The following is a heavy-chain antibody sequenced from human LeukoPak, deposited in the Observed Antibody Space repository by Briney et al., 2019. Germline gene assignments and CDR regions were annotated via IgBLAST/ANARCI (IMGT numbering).Heavy chain of an antibody. D-gene: IGHD3-10*01. CDR2: IKQDGSEK. Sequence: GGSLRLSCAASGFTFSSYWMSWVRQAPGKGPEWVANIKQDGSEKYYVDSVKGRFTISRDNAKNSLYLQMNSLRAEDTAVYYCARDRGGMVRGVNNWFDAWGQGTLVTVSS. CDR1: GFTFSSYW. J-gene: IGHJ5*02. V-gene: IGHV3-7*01. CDR3: ARDRGGMVRGVNNWFDA.